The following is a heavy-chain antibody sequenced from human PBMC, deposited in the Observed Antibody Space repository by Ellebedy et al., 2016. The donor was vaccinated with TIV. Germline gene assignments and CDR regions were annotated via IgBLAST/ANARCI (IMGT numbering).Heavy chain of an antibody. V-gene: IGHV4-59*11. Sequence: SETLSLTXTVSGGFMTHHYWNWFRKSPGKGLEWIGHVFHGGTAKYNPSPKSRVSISLDMSKNQFSLKLRSLTTADTAVYFCARDATFCSDGVCHYSHFDVWGRGALVTGPS. CDR2: VFHGGTA. D-gene: IGHD2-15*01. CDR3: ARDATFCSDGVCHYSHFDV. J-gene: IGHJ2*01. CDR1: GGFMTHHY.